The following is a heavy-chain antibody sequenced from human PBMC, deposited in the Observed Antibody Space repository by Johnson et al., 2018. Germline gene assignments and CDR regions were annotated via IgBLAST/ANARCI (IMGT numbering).Heavy chain of an antibody. D-gene: IGHD3-10*01. V-gene: IGHV3-30*18. CDR3: AKDEAFGELLDAFDI. CDR1: RFTFSSYG. Sequence: QVQLVESGGGVVQSGRSLRLSCAASRFTFSSYGMHWVRQAPGKGLEWVAVISYDGSNKYYADSVKGRFTISRDNSKNTLYLQMNSLRAEDTAVYYCAKDEAFGELLDAFDIWGQGTMVTVSS. J-gene: IGHJ3*02. CDR2: ISYDGSNK.